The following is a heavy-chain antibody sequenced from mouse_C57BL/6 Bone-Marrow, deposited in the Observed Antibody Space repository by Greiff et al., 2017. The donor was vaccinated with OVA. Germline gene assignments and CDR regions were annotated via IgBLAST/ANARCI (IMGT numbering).Heavy chain of an antibody. V-gene: IGHV1-69*01. Sequence: QVQLQQPGAELVMPGASVKLSCKASGYTFTSYWMHWVKQRPGQGLEWIGEIDPSDSYTNYNQQFKGKSTLTVDKSSSTAYMQLSSLTSEDSAVYYCARKTVGRDYFDYWGQGTTLTVSS. CDR3: ARKTVGRDYFDY. J-gene: IGHJ2*01. CDR1: GYTFTSYW. D-gene: IGHD1-1*01. CDR2: IDPSDSYT.